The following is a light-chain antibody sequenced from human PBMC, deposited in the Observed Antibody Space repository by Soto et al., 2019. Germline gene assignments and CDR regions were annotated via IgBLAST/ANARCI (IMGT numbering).Light chain of an antibody. J-gene: IGLJ1*01. Sequence: SELTNPAYVSRSPGQSFRNNRNGTSIVIGSYNYVSWYQQHPGKAPKLMIYDVSNRPSGLSNRFSGSKSGNTASLTISGLQAEDEADYYCSSYTSSATYAFGTGTKVTVL. CDR3: SSYTSSATYA. V-gene: IGLV2-14*01. CDR1: SIVIGSYNY. CDR2: DVS.